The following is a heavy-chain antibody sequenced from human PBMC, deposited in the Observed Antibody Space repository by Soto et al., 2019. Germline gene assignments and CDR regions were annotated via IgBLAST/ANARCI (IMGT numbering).Heavy chain of an antibody. D-gene: IGHD1-1*01. Sequence: ASVKVSCKASRYSFTTYALHWVRQAPGQRLEWMGWINAGNGDIKYSEKFQGRVTITRDTSANTAYMELSSLRSEDTSVYYCARDPGTGAALRAYHFDYWGQGTLVTVSS. J-gene: IGHJ4*02. CDR2: INAGNGDI. V-gene: IGHV1-3*01. CDR1: RYSFTTYA. CDR3: ARDPGTGAALRAYHFDY.